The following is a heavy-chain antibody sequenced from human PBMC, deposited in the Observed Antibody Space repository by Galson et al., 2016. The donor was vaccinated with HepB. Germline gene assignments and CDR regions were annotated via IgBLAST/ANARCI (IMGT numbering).Heavy chain of an antibody. Sequence: SLRLSCAASGFDFSGYYMTWIRQAPGKGLESIAYITFAAGGTFYADSVKGRFTISRNNAKNSLFLQMPSLRAEDTATYYCAAQLGRRAGFDYWGLGTLVTVS. D-gene: IGHD2-2*01. V-gene: IGHV3-11*01. CDR3: AAQLGRRAGFDY. J-gene: IGHJ4*02. CDR1: GFDFSGYY. CDR2: ITFAAGGT.